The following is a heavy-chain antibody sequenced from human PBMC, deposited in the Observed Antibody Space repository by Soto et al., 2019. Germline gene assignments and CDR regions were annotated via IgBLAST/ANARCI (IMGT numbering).Heavy chain of an antibody. CDR2: ISYSGRT. CDR3: ARRRASDYGGNHHPYYFDR. Sequence: SETLSLTCTVSGASIITDNYFWVWIRQSPRRGLELIGSISYSGRTYDNPSLQSRVTISIDASKNQSSLKLTSVTTADTAVYYCARRRASDYGGNHHPYYFDRWGQGALVTVSS. V-gene: IGHV4-39*01. CDR1: GASIITDNYF. J-gene: IGHJ4*02. D-gene: IGHD4-17*01.